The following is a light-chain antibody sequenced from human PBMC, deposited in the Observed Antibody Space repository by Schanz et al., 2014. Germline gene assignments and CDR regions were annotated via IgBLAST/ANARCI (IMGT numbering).Light chain of an antibody. Sequence: QSVLTQPPSASGTPGQRVTISCSGSSSNIGANTVSWYQQFPGTAPKVVIYSNVQRPSGVPDRFSGSKSGTSASLAISGLQSEDEAHYYCAAWDDSLNGVFGGGTKLTVL. J-gene: IGLJ3*02. V-gene: IGLV1-44*01. CDR3: AAWDDSLNGV. CDR2: SNV. CDR1: SSNIGANT.